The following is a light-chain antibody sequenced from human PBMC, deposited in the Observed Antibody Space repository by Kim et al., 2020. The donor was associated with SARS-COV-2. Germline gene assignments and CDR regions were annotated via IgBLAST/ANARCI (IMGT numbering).Light chain of an antibody. Sequence: GQAVTSSCTGTASDIGSDARVSWYQQFPGTAPRLVIFEVDNRPSGVPDRFAGSKSGNAASLTISGLQTEDEADYYCSSYTTHKTVIFGGGTKVTVL. CDR1: ASDIGSDAR. CDR2: EVD. V-gene: IGLV2-18*02. J-gene: IGLJ2*01. CDR3: SSYTTHKTVI.